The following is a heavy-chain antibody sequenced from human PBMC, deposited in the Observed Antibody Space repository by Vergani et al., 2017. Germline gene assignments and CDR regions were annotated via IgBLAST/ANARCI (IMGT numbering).Heavy chain of an antibody. V-gene: IGHV3-43*02. CDR1: GFTFDDYA. Sequence: EVQLVESGGGVVQPGGSLRLSCAASGFTFDDYAMHWVRQAPGKGLELVSLISGDGGSTYYADSVKGRFTISRDNSKNSLYLQMNSLRTEDTALYYCAKDNRISSGFDYWGQGTLVTVSS. J-gene: IGHJ4*02. CDR3: AKDNRISSGFDY. D-gene: IGHD6-19*01. CDR2: ISGDGGST.